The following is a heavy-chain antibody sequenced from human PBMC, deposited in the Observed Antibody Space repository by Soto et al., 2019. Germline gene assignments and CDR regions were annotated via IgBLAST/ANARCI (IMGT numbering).Heavy chain of an antibody. J-gene: IGHJ6*02. CDR3: ARGNSSGWYPFSYYYYYYGMDV. CDR1: GFTFSSYW. CDR2: INSDGSST. V-gene: IGHV3-74*01. D-gene: IGHD6-19*01. Sequence: GGSLRLSCAASGFTFSSYWMHWVRQAPGKGLVWVSRINSDGSSTSYADSVKGRFTISRDNAKNTLYLQMNSLRAEDTAVYYCARGNSSGWYPFSYYYYYYGMDVWGQGTTVTVSS.